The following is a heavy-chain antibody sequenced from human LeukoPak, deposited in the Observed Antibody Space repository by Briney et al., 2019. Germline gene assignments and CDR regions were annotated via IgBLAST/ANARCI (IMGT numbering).Heavy chain of an antibody. CDR2: INPNSGGT. D-gene: IGHD3-22*01. J-gene: IGHJ4*02. CDR3: ARAAAYYYDSSGYGDY. V-gene: IGHV1-2*02. Sequence: GASVKVSCKASGYTFTGYYMHWVRQAPGQGLEWMGWINPNSGGTNYAQKFQGRVTMTRDTSISTAYMELSRLRSDDTAVYYCARAAAYYYDSSGYGDYWGQGTLVTVSS. CDR1: GYTFTGYY.